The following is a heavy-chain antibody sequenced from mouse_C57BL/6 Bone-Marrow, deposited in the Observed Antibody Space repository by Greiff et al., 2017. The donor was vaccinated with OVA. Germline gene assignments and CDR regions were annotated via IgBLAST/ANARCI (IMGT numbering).Heavy chain of an antibody. CDR1: GYAFSSSW. D-gene: IGHD2-13*01. Sequence: QVQLKESGPELVKPGASVKISCKASGYAFSSSWMNWVKQRPGKGLEWIGRIYPGDGDTNYNGKFTGQATLTADKSSSTAYMQLSSLTSEDSAVYFCAIWGLPYAMDYWGQGTSVTVSS. J-gene: IGHJ4*01. CDR3: AIWGLPYAMDY. V-gene: IGHV1-82*01. CDR2: IYPGDGDT.